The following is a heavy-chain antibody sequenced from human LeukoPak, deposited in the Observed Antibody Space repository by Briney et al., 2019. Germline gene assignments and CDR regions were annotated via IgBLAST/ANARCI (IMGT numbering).Heavy chain of an antibody. CDR1: GFTFSNYA. V-gene: IGHV3-23*01. CDR3: AKDLDSSSWDYYYYGMDV. CDR2: ISVSGGST. J-gene: IGHJ6*02. Sequence: GGSLRLSCAASGFTFSNYAMSWVRQAPGKGLEWVSTISVSGGSTYYADSVKGRFTISRDNSKNTLYLQMNSLRAEDTAVYYCAKDLDSSSWDYYYYGMDVWGQGTTVTVSS. D-gene: IGHD6-13*01.